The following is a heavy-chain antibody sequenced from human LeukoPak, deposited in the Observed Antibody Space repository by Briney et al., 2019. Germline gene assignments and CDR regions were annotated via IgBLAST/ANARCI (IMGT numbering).Heavy chain of an antibody. CDR2: IKQDGSEK. Sequence: SGGSLRLSCAASGFTFSDYWMSWVRQAPGKGLEWVASIKQDGSEKNYVDSVKGRFIISRDNSKNTLYLQMNSLRAEDTAVYYCARDKYNWNGEGRWGDWFDPWGQGTLVTVSS. CDR3: ARDKYNWNGEGRWGDWFDP. J-gene: IGHJ5*02. V-gene: IGHV3-7*01. CDR1: GFTFSDYW. D-gene: IGHD1-20*01.